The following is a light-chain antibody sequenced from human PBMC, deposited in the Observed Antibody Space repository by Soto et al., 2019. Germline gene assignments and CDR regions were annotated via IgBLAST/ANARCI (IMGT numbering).Light chain of an antibody. CDR3: QQYHSIPPK. CDR1: QTIIGY. J-gene: IGKJ3*01. V-gene: IGKV1-39*01. Sequence: DIQMTQSPSSLSASIGDSVTITCRASQTIIGYLNGYQQKPGKAPRLLINAASNLQSGVPSRFRGSGSETDFTLTISSLQAEDVAVYYCQQYHSIPPKFGPGTKVDI. CDR2: AAS.